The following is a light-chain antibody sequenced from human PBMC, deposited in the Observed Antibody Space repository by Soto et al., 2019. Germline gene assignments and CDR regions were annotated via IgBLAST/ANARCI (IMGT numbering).Light chain of an antibody. J-gene: IGLJ1*01. Sequence: QSVLTQPASVSGSPGQSITVSCTGTSGDIGSYNRVSWYQQHPGKAPKLIIYEVTDRPSGVSNRFSGSKSGNTASLTISGLQAEDGAEYYCSSYTNINTRACVFXTGTKVTVL. V-gene: IGLV2-14*01. CDR1: SGDIGSYNR. CDR2: EVT. CDR3: SSYTNINTRACV.